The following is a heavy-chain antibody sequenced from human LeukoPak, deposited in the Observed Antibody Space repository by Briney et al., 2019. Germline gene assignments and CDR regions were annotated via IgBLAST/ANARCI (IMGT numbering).Heavy chain of an antibody. Sequence: GGSLRLSCAASGFTFDDYAMHWVRQAPGKGLEWVSSISSSSSYIYYADSVKGRFTISRDNAKNSLYLQMNSLRAEDTAVYYCARDIWESLEYSSSLTTGVDYWGQGTLVTVSS. V-gene: IGHV3-21*01. D-gene: IGHD6-6*01. CDR3: ARDIWESLEYSSSLTTGVDY. J-gene: IGHJ4*02. CDR2: ISSSSSYI. CDR1: GFTFDDYA.